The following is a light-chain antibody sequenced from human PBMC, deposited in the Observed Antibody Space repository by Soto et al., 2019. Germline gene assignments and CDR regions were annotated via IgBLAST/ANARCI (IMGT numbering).Light chain of an antibody. CDR2: GAS. CDR3: QQYNNSPEYT. Sequence: EIVLTQSPGTLSLSPGERATLSCKASKSVTSRYLAWYQQKPGQAPRLIIYGASSRATGIPDRFSGSGSGTDFTLTISRLEPEDFAVYFCQQYNNSPEYTFGQGTKLEIK. V-gene: IGKV3-20*01. CDR1: KSVTSRY. J-gene: IGKJ2*01.